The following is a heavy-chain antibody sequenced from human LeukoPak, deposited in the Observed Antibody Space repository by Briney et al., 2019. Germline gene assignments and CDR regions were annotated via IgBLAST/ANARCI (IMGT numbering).Heavy chain of an antibody. Sequence: SVKVSCKASGYTFTSYAISWVRQAPGQGLEWMGGIIPIFGTANYAQKFQGRVTITADKSTSTAYMDLSSLRSEDTVVYYCASSFDGSEDAFDIWGQGTMVTVSS. CDR1: GYTFTSYA. J-gene: IGHJ3*02. D-gene: IGHD3-22*01. V-gene: IGHV1-69*06. CDR3: ASSFDGSEDAFDI. CDR2: IIPIFGTA.